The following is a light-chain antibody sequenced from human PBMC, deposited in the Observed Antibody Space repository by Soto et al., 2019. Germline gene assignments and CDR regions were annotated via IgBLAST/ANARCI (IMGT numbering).Light chain of an antibody. J-gene: IGLJ2*01. CDR2: QDS. CDR3: QAWDSSTHVV. Sequence: SSELTQPPSVSVSPGQTASITCSGDKLGDKYACWYQQKPRQSPVLVIYQDSKRPSGIPERFSGSNSGNTATLTISGTQAMDEADYYCQAWDSSTHVVFGGGTKLTVL. CDR1: KLGDKY. V-gene: IGLV3-1*01.